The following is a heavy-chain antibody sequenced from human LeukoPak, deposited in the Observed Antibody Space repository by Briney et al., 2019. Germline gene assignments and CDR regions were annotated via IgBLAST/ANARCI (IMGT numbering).Heavy chain of an antibody. CDR1: GFTFSSYG. D-gene: IGHD3-3*01. J-gene: IGHJ4*02. V-gene: IGHV3-33*01. Sequence: GGSLRLSCAASGFTFSSYGMHWVRQAPGKGLEWVAVIWYDGSNKYYADSVRGRFTISRDNAKNSLYLQMNSLRAEDTAVYYCARDHGGGVYYDFWSGYYSGGVGDFDYWGQGTLVTVSS. CDR2: IWYDGSNK. CDR3: ARDHGGGVYYDFWSGYYSGGVGDFDY.